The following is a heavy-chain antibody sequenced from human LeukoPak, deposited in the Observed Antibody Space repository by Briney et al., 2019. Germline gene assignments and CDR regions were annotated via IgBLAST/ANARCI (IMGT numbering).Heavy chain of an antibody. CDR1: GYSISSGYY. J-gene: IGHJ4*02. CDR3: ALSYYDFWSGYPGY. CDR2: IYHSGST. Sequence: SETLSLTCTVSGYSISSGYYWGWIRQPPGKGLEWIGSIYHSGSTYYNPSLKSRVTISVDTSKNQFSLKLGSVTAADTAVYYCALSYYDFWSGYPGYWGQGTLVTVSS. D-gene: IGHD3-3*01. V-gene: IGHV4-38-2*02.